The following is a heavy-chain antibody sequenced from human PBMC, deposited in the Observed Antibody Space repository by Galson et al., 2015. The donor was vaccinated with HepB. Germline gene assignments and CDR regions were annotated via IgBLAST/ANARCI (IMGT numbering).Heavy chain of an antibody. V-gene: IGHV1-2*02. J-gene: IGHJ5*02. CDR2: MNPNTGVT. D-gene: IGHD2-21*01. Sequence: SVKVSCKASGYSFTGYYIHWVRQAPGQGLEWVGWMNPNTGVTSYARKFQDRVTMTRDMSITTANLELSSLRSDDTAIYFCTRGGRCDVVVVPCATYQGEWFAPWGQGTLVIVSS. CDR3: TRGGRCDVVVVPCATYQGEWFAP. CDR1: GYSFTGYY.